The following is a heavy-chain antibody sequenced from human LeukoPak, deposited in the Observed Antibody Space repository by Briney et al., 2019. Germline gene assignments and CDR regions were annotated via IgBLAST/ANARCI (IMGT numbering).Heavy chain of an antibody. V-gene: IGHV3-21*01. CDR3: ARDVRGSYSGDY. J-gene: IGHJ4*02. Sequence: GGSLRLSCAASGFTFSSYSMTWVRQAPGKGLEWVSSISSSSSYIYYADSVKGRFTISRDNAKNSLYLQMNSLRAEDTAVYYCARDVRGSYSGDYWGQGTLVTVSS. CDR1: GFTFSSYS. CDR2: ISSSSSYI. D-gene: IGHD1-26*01.